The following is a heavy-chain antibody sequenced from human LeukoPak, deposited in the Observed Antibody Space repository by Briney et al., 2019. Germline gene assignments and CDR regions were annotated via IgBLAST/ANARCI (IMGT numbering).Heavy chain of an antibody. CDR2: IREKVNSYTT. V-gene: IGHV3-72*01. J-gene: IGHJ4*02. Sequence: PGGSLRLSCAASGFTFSSYDMHWVRQAPGKGLEWVGRIREKVNSYTTVYAASVKGRFTISRDDSTNSVFLQMNSLKTEDTAVYYCAKAFCSEKQCTLDSWGQGTLVSVSS. CDR1: GFTFSSYD. CDR3: AKAFCSEKQCTLDS. D-gene: IGHD3-3*01.